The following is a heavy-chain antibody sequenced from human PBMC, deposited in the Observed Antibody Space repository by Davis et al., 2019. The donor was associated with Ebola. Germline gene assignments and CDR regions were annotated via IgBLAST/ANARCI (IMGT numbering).Heavy chain of an antibody. J-gene: IGHJ6*02. V-gene: IGHV1-2*04. CDR1: GYTFTGYY. CDR2: ISAYNGNT. Sequence: AASVKVSCKASGYTFTGYYMHWVRQAPGQGLEWMGWISAYNGNTNYAQKLQGWVTMTRDTSTSTVYMELSSLRSEDTAVYYCARWGVVPAAIGMDVWGQGTTVTVSS. D-gene: IGHD2-2*02. CDR3: ARWGVVPAAIGMDV.